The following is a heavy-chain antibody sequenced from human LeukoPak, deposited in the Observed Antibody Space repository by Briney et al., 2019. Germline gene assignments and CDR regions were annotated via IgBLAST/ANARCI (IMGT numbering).Heavy chain of an antibody. CDR1: GYSSTNYG. D-gene: IGHD6-13*01. CDR3: ARDVGITVADSFDP. J-gene: IGHJ5*02. CDR2: IHIYRGNT. V-gene: IGHV1-18*01. Sequence: ASVKVSCKASGYSSTNYGISWVRQAPGQGLEWMGWIHIYRGNTNYAQKFQGRVTMTTDTSTSTVYMEVRGLRSDNTAMYYCARDVGITVADSFDPWGQGTLVTVSS.